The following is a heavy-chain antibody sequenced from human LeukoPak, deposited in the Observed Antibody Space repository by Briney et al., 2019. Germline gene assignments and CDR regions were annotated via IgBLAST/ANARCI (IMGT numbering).Heavy chain of an antibody. V-gene: IGHV3-21*01. CDR2: ISRSSSYI. CDR3: ARTVAAGAGDHYFDS. CDR1: GFTFSSYS. J-gene: IGHJ4*02. D-gene: IGHD6-13*01. Sequence: GGSLRLSCAASGFTFSSYSMNWVRQAPGKGLEWVSSISRSSSYIYYADSVRGRFTISRDNAKNSLYLQMNSLRAEDTAVCYCARTVAAGAGDHYFDSWGQGTLVTVSS.